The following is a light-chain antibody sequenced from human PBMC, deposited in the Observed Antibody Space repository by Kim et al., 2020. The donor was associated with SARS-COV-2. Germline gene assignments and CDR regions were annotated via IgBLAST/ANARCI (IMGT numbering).Light chain of an antibody. CDR3: QQGYSTPFT. CDR2: AAS. CDR1: QSISSY. J-gene: IGKJ4*01. V-gene: IGKV1-39*01. Sequence: DIQMTQSPSSLSASVGDRVTITCRASQSISSYLNWYQQKPGKAPKLLIYAASSLQSGVPSRFSGSGSGTDFTLTISSLQPEDFATDYCQQGYSTPFTFGGGTKVDIK.